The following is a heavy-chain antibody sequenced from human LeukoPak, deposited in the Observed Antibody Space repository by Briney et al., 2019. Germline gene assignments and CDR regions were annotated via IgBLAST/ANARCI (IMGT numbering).Heavy chain of an antibody. CDR3: AKDLGAAAGSDAFDI. CDR2: IKQDGSEK. V-gene: IGHV3-7*03. Sequence: GGSLRLSCAASGFTFSSYWMSWVRQAPGKGLEWVANIKQDGSEKYYVDSVKGRFTISRDNAKNSLYLQMNSLRAEDTALYYCAKDLGAAAGSDAFDIWGQGTMVTVSS. CDR1: GFTFSSYW. J-gene: IGHJ3*02. D-gene: IGHD6-13*01.